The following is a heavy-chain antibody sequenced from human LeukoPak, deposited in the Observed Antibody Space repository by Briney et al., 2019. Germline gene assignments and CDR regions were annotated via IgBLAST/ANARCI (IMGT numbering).Heavy chain of an antibody. D-gene: IGHD5-24*01. J-gene: IGHJ4*02. CDR3: ARHPFVEMDYFDY. CDR2: IYYSGST. Sequence: SETLSLICTVSGGSISSYYWSWIRQPPGKGLEWIGYIYYSGSTNYNPSLKSRVTISVDTSKNQFSLKLSSVTAADTAVYYCARHPFVEMDYFDYWGQGTLVTVSS. CDR1: GGSISSYY. V-gene: IGHV4-59*08.